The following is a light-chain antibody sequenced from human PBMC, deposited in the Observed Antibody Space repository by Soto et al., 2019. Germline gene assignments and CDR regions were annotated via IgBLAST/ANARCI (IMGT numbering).Light chain of an antibody. CDR1: SSDVGGYNY. V-gene: IGLV2-14*01. CDR3: SPYTTSNTSQIV. Sequence: QSALTQPASVSGSPGQSITISCTGTSSDVGGYNYVSWYQQHTGKAPKLMIYDVSNRPSGVSNRFSGSKSGNTASLTISGLQAEDEADYYCSPYTTSNTSQIVFGAGTKVTVL. J-gene: IGLJ1*01. CDR2: DVS.